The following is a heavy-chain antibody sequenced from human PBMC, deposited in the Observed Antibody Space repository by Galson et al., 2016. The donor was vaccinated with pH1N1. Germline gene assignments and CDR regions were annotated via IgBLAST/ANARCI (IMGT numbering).Heavy chain of an antibody. CDR2: INTRNGYT. V-gene: IGHV1-18*01. J-gene: IGHJ6*02. CDR3: ARGRGDLAGYYYGLDV. D-gene: IGHD3-10*01. CDR1: GDTFNRYG. Sequence: SVKVSCKASGDTFNRYGITWVLQAPGQGLQWLGWINTRNGYTKNPQKFQGRVTMTTDTTTSTVYLELRSLKSDDTGVYFCARGRGDLAGYYYGLDVWGQGTTVTVSS.